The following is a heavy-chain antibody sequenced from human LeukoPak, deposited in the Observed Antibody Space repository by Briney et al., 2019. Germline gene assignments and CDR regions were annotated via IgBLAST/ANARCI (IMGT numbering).Heavy chain of an antibody. CDR3: ARVPIDHYYYYGMDV. J-gene: IGHJ6*02. CDR1: GYTFTSYY. V-gene: IGHV1-46*01. CDR2: INPSGGST. Sequence: GASVKVSCKASGYTFTSYYMHWVRQAPGQGLEWMGIINPSGGSTSYAQKFQGRVTITADKSTSTAYMELSSLRSEDTAVYYCARVPIDHYYYYGMDVWGQGTTVTVSS.